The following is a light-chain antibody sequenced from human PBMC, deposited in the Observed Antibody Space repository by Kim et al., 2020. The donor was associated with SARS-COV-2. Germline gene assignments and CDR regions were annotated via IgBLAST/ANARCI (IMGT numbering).Light chain of an antibody. CDR1: QSVSSN. CDR3: QQYNNWPLT. J-gene: IGKJ3*01. CDR2: GAS. V-gene: IGKV3-15*01. Sequence: EIVMTRSPATLSVSPGERATLSCRASQSVSSNLAWYQQKPVQAPRLLIYGASTRATGIPARFSGSGSGTEFTLTISSLQSEDFAVYYCQQYNNWPLTFGPGTKVDIK.